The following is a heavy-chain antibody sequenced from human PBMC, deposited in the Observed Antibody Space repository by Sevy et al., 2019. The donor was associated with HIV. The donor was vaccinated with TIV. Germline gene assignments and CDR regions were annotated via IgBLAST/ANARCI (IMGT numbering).Heavy chain of an antibody. Sequence: GGSLRLSCAASGITVNKYAMNWVRQAPGKGLDWVSTIFGSGGTTYYADSVKGRFTISRDNSKNTLYLQMNSLRTEDTALYYCAGGRFDSSGSFDAFDMWGQGTMVTVSS. D-gene: IGHD3-22*01. CDR3: AGGRFDSSGSFDAFDM. J-gene: IGHJ3*02. CDR1: GITVNKYA. CDR2: IFGSGGTT. V-gene: IGHV3-23*01.